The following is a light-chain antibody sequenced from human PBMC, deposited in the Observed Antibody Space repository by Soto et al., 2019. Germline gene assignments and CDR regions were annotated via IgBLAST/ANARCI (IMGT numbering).Light chain of an antibody. CDR2: GAS. V-gene: IGKV3-20*01. CDR1: QSVSSSY. Sequence: DIVLTQSPGTLSLSPGERATLSCRASQSVSSSYLAWYQQKPGQAPRLLIYGASRRATGIPDRFSGGGSGTDFTLTISRLEPEDFAVYYCQQYGSSRTFGQGTKVDIK. J-gene: IGKJ1*01. CDR3: QQYGSSRT.